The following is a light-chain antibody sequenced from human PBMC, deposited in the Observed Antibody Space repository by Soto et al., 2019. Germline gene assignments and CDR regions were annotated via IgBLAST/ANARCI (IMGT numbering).Light chain of an antibody. CDR3: QQYNNWPQT. V-gene: IGKV3-20*01. Sequence: EIVLTQSPGTLSLSPGERATLSCRASQSVSSNYLAWYQQKSGQAPRLLIYDATSRATDVPDRFSGSGSGTDFTLTISSLQSEDFAVYYCQQYNNWPQTFGQGTKLEIK. J-gene: IGKJ2*01. CDR1: QSVSSNY. CDR2: DAT.